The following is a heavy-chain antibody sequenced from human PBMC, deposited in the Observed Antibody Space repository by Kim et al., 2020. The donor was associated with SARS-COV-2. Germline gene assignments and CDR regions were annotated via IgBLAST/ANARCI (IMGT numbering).Heavy chain of an antibody. Sequence: SVKVSCKASGDTFSDYGIGWVRQAPGQGLEWMGGIIPIFGAANYAQKFQGRVTITADESTSTAYMELSSLRSEDTAVYYCASYYYDSSGYCSQGGQGTLVTASS. CDR2: IIPIFGAA. CDR3: ASYYYDSSGYCSQ. J-gene: IGHJ4*02. D-gene: IGHD3-22*01. CDR1: GDTFSDYG. V-gene: IGHV1-69*13.